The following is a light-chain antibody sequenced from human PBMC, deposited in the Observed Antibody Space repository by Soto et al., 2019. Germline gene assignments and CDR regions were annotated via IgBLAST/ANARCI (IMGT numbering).Light chain of an antibody. CDR2: GAS. CDR3: HQYNNWRQT. CDR1: QSVTGD. Sequence: EIVMTQSPATLSVSPGERVTLSCRASQSVTGDLAWYQQKPGQAPRLLIYGASTRATGVPARFSGSGSGTEFTLTISGLQSEDFAVYYCHQYNNWRQTFGQGTKVEIK. V-gene: IGKV3-15*01. J-gene: IGKJ1*01.